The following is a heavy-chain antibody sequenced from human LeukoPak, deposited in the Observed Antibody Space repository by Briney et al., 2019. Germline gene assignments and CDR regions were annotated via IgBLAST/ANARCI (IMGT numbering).Heavy chain of an antibody. J-gene: IGHJ3*02. CDR1: GFTFSSYG. D-gene: IGHD3-3*01. Sequence: GGSLRLSCAASGFTFSSYGMHWVRQAPGKGLEWVAVISYDGSNKYYADSVKGRFTISRDNSKNTLYLQMNSLRAEDTAVYYCAKIRVTILDAFDIWGQGTMVTVSS. V-gene: IGHV3-30*18. CDR2: ISYDGSNK. CDR3: AKIRVTILDAFDI.